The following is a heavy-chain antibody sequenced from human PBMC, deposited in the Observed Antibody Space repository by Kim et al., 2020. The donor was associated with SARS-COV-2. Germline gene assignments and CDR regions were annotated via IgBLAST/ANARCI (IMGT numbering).Heavy chain of an antibody. J-gene: IGHJ6*02. Sequence: LKSRVTRSVDTSKNQFSLKLSSVTAADTAVYYCASLGDSSSWFSTYGMDVWGQGTTVTVSS. D-gene: IGHD6-13*01. V-gene: IGHV4-39*01. CDR3: ASLGDSSSWFSTYGMDV.